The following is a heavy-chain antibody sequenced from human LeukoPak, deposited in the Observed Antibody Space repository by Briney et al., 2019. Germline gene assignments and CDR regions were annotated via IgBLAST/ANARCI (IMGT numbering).Heavy chain of an antibody. CDR2: INHNGEAI. D-gene: IGHD5-18*01. CDR1: GFPFSSHV. J-gene: IGHJ4*02. Sequence: PGGSLRLSCAASGFPFSSHVLSWVRQAPGKGLEWIAYINHNGEAIYYPDFVKGRFIISRDNAKNSLFLQMNDLRDEDTAVYYCARGDSYGYGWGQGTLVTVSS. CDR3: ARGDSYGYG. V-gene: IGHV3-48*02.